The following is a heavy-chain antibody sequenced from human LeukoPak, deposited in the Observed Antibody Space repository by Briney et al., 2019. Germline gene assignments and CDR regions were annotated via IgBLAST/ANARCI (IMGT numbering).Heavy chain of an antibody. CDR2: IYYSGST. J-gene: IGHJ3*02. CDR1: GGSISSSSYY. CDR3: VRGSYDNRGYSNAFDI. Sequence: PSETLSLTCTVSGGSISSSSYYWGWIRQPPGKRLEWIGFIYYSGSTNSNPSLKSRVTISADTSKNQFSLKLSSVTAADTAVYYCVRGSYDNRGYSNAFDIWGQGAMVTVSS. V-gene: IGHV4-61*05. D-gene: IGHD3-22*01.